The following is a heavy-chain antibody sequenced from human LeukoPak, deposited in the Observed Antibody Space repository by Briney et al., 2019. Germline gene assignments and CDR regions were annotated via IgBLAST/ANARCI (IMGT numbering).Heavy chain of an antibody. CDR3: AKDLTLYSSSWDAFDI. D-gene: IGHD6-13*01. J-gene: IGHJ3*02. Sequence: RGSLRLSCAASGFTFSSYGMHWVRQAPGKGLEWVAVISYDGSNKYYADSVKGRFTISRDNSKNTLYLQMNSLRAEDTAVYYCAKDLTLYSSSWDAFDIWGQGTMVTVSS. CDR1: GFTFSSYG. V-gene: IGHV3-30*18. CDR2: ISYDGSNK.